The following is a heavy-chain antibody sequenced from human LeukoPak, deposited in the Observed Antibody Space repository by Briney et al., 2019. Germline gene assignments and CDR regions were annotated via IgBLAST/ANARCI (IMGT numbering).Heavy chain of an antibody. D-gene: IGHD2-2*01. CDR3: AKDQGWAAAHAFDI. CDR2: ISGSGSDT. J-gene: IGHJ3*02. CDR1: GFTFNSYA. Sequence: GGSLRLSCAASGFTFNSYAMSWVRQAPGKGLEWVSVISGSGSDTNYADSVKGRFTISRDNSKNTLYLQMNSLRAEDTAVYYCAKDQGWAAAHAFDIWGQGTMVTVSS. V-gene: IGHV3-23*01.